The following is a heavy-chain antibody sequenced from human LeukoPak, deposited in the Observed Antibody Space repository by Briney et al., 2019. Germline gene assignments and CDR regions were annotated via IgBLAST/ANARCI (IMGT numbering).Heavy chain of an antibody. Sequence: SETLSLTCAVYGGSFSGYYWSWIRQAPVKGLEWSGEINHSGSTNSNPSLKSRVTISVDTSKNQFSLKLSSVTAADTAVYYCARGDRSTYYDFWSGHGYYYGMDVWGQGTTVTVSS. CDR2: INHSGST. J-gene: IGHJ6*02. V-gene: IGHV4-34*01. D-gene: IGHD3-3*01. CDR3: ARGDRSTYYDFWSGHGYYYGMDV. CDR1: GGSFSGYY.